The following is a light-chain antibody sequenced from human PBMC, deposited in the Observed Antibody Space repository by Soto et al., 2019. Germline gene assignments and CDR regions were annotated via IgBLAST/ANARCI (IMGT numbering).Light chain of an antibody. J-gene: IGKJ1*01. CDR3: QQYNSYS. CDR1: QSISNW. Sequence: DIQMTQSPSTPPASVGDRVTITCRASQSISNWLAWYQQEPGTAPKLLIYHASTLESGVPSRFSGSGSGTEFTLTISSLQTDDFATYYCQQYNSYSFGQGTKVDIK. V-gene: IGKV1-5*01. CDR2: HAS.